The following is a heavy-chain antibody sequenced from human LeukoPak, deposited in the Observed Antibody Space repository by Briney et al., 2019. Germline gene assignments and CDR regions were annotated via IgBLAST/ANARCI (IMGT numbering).Heavy chain of an antibody. D-gene: IGHD6-13*01. CDR1: GYSFTSSW. CDR3: ARDMAAAGTDVFDY. Sequence: GESLKISCKGSGYSFTSSWIGWVRQMPGRGLEWMGIIYPGASDTRYSPSFQGQVTISVDKSITTAYLQWSSLKASDTAMYYCARDMAAAGTDVFDYWGQGTLVTVSS. CDR2: IYPGASDT. J-gene: IGHJ4*02. V-gene: IGHV5-51*01.